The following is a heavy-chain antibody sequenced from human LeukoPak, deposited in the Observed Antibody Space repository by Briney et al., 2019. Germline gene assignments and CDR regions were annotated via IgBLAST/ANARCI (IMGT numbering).Heavy chain of an antibody. CDR2: INHSGST. Sequence: SETLSLTCAVYGGSFSGYYWSWIRQPPGKGLEWIGEINHSGSTNYNPSLKSRATISVDTSKNQFSLKLSSVTAAHTAVYYCARGRYYDFWSGPIYMDVWGKGTTVTVSS. D-gene: IGHD3-3*01. CDR3: ARGRYYDFWSGPIYMDV. CDR1: GGSFSGYY. J-gene: IGHJ6*03. V-gene: IGHV4-34*01.